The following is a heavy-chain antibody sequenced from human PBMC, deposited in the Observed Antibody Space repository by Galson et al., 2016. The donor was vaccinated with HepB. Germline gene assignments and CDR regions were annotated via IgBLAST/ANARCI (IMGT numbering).Heavy chain of an antibody. J-gene: IGHJ6*02. CDR2: IYHSGST. CDR3: ATFQSPGYGMDV. CDR1: GGSMSSSIW. Sequence: SETLSLTRAVSGGSMSSSIWWSWVRQPPGKGLEWIGEIYHSGSTNYNPSLKSRVTISVDMSKNYFSLDLTSVTAADSAVYYCATFQSPGYGMDVWGQGTTVTVSS. V-gene: IGHV4-4*02.